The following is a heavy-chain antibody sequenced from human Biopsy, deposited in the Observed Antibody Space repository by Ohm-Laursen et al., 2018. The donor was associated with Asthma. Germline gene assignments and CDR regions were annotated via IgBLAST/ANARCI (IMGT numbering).Heavy chain of an antibody. J-gene: IGHJ4*02. CDR3: ASDLGGYYYDSSGYSSDY. Sequence: SLRLSCTASGFTFSSYGMHWVRQAPGKGLEWVGRTRNKANSYTTEYAASVEGRFTISRDDSKNSLYLQMNSLKTEDTAVYYCASDLGGYYYDSSGYSSDYWGQGTLVTVSS. D-gene: IGHD3-22*01. V-gene: IGHV3-72*01. CDR2: TRNKANSYTT. CDR1: GFTFSSYG.